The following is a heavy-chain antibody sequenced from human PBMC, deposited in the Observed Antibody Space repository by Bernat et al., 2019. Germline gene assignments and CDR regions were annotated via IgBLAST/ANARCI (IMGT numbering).Heavy chain of an antibody. CDR1: GGSISNYY. J-gene: IGHJ4*02. V-gene: IGHV4-59*08. Sequence: QVQLQESGPGLVKPSETLSLTCTVSGGSISNYYWGWVRQPPGKEPEWIGYVSYTGSTHYTPHLKSRATVSLDTSDNQFSLNLSSVTAADTAVYYCARMFPPLTDYYFDSWGQGTLVTVSS. CDR3: ARMFPPLTDYYFDS. D-gene: IGHD3-10*02. CDR2: VSYTGST.